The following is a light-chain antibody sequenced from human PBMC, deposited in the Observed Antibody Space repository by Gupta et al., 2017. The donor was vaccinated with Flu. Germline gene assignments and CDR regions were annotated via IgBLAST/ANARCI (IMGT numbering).Light chain of an antibody. V-gene: IGKV3-15*01. CDR2: SAS. Sequence: EIVMTQSPATLSVSPGERATLSCRASQSIAGNLAWYQQKPGQAPRLLIYSASTRATGIPARFSGAGSGTEFTLTINSLQSEDFAVYYCQQYYKWPQTFGQGTKVESK. CDR3: QQYYKWPQT. CDR1: QSIAGN. J-gene: IGKJ1*01.